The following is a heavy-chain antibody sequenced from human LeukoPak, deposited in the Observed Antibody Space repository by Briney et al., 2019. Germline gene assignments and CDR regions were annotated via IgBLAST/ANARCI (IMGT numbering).Heavy chain of an antibody. CDR3: ARDISNYYDIAY. V-gene: IGHV3-48*04. J-gene: IGHJ4*02. CDR1: GFTLSSYT. D-gene: IGHD3-9*01. CDR2: ISSSGSTT. Sequence: GGSQRLSCAASGFTLSSYTMNWVRQAPGKGLEWISYISSSGSTTYYADSVRGRFTISRDNAKNSLFLQMNSLRAEDTAVYYCARDISNYYDIAYWGQGTLVTVSS.